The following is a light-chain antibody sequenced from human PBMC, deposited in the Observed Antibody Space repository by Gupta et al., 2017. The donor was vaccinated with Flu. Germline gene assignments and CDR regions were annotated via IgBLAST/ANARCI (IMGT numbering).Light chain of an antibody. V-gene: IGKV3-20*01. J-gene: IGKJ2*01. CDR3: QHEGSSPYT. Sequence: EIVLTQSPGTLSLSPGERATLSCRASQSVSSSYLAWYQQKPGQAPRLLIYGASSRATGIPDRFSGSGSGTEFTLTISRREPEDFAMYYCQHEGSSPYTFGQGTKMEIK. CDR2: GAS. CDR1: QSVSSSY.